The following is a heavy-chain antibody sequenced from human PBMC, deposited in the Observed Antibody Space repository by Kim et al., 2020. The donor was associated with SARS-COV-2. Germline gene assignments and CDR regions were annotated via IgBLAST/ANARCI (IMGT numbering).Heavy chain of an antibody. CDR1: GFTFSDHW. CDR2: IKQDGSEI. CDR3: ARGSGWVFDY. D-gene: IGHD6-19*01. J-gene: IGHJ4*02. V-gene: IGHV3-7*03. Sequence: GGSLRLSCAASGFTFSDHWMSWFRQAPGKGLEWVALIKQDGSEIEYVDSVRGRFTISRDNSKNSVYVQMNSLRVEDTAVYYCARGSGWVFDYWGQGTLVTVSS.